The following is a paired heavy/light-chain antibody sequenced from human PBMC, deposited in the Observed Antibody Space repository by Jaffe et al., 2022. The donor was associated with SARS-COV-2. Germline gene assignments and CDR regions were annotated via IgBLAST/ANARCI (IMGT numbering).Heavy chain of an antibody. CDR1: GGSISSYY. Sequence: QVQLQESGPGLVKPSETLSLTCTVSGGSISSYYWSWIRQPPGKGLEWIGYIYYSGSTNYNPSLKSRVTISVDTSKNQFSLKLSSVTAADTAVYYCARAGAGDFWSGYYKWGPLGYYYGMDVWGQGTTVTVSS. CDR3: ARAGAGDFWSGYYKWGPLGYYYGMDV. J-gene: IGHJ6*02. CDR2: IYYSGST. D-gene: IGHD3-3*01. V-gene: IGHV4-59*01.
Light chain of an antibody. CDR2: KAS. V-gene: IGKV1-5*03. J-gene: IGKJ2*01. CDR3: QHSDT. CDR1: QSISSW. Sequence: DIQMTQSPSTLSASVGDRVTITCRASQSISSWLAWYQQKPGKAPKLLIYKASSLESGVPSRFSGSGSGTEFTLTISSLQPDDFATYYCQHSDTFGQGTKLEIK.